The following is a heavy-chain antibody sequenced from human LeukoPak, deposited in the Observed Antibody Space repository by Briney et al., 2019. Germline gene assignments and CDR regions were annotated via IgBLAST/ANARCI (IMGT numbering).Heavy chain of an antibody. J-gene: IGHJ3*02. CDR1: GYSFTSYW. CDR2: IYPGDSDT. D-gene: IGHD3-3*01. Sequence: GESLKISCKGSGYSFTSYWIGWVRQMPGKGLEWMGIIYPGDSDTRYSPSFQGQVTISADKSISTAYLQWSSLKASDTAMYYCARGIFGVVSPPDAFDIWGQGTMVTVSS. CDR3: ARGIFGVVSPPDAFDI. V-gene: IGHV5-51*01.